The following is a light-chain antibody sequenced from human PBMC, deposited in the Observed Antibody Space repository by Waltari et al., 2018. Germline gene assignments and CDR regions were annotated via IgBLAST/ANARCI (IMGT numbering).Light chain of an antibody. CDR2: SAS. CDR3: HQYTNSART. J-gene: IGKJ1*01. CDR1: QRVGNIY. Sequence: VLQQSPGTLSLSAGERATLSCRASQRVGNIYLAWYQQRHAPAPRLFVYSASSTAAGIPDRFSGSLSATYSTLTISRVEPEVATVYCCHQYTNSARTFGQGTKVEIK. V-gene: IGKV3-20*01.